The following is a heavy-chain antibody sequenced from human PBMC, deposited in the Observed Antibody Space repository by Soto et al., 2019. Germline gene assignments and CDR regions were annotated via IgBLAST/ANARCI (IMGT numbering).Heavy chain of an antibody. D-gene: IGHD2-15*01. J-gene: IGHJ5*02. CDR2: IIPIFGTA. Sequence: QVQLVQSGAEVKKPGSSVKVSCKASGGTFSSYAISWVRQAPGQGLEWMGGIIPIFGTANYAQKFQGRVTITAEEPTSTAYMELSSLRSEDTAVYYCARADPTLYCSGGSCPNWFDPWGQGTLVTVSS. CDR3: ARADPTLYCSGGSCPNWFDP. V-gene: IGHV1-69*01. CDR1: GGTFSSYA.